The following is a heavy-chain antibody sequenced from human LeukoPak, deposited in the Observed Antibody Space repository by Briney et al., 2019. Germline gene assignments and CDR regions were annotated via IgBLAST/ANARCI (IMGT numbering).Heavy chain of an antibody. CDR3: ARPRTGYYYGMDV. D-gene: IGHD1-1*01. CDR2: ISSNGGST. CDR1: GFTFSSYA. V-gene: IGHV3-64*01. J-gene: IGHJ6*02. Sequence: GGSLRLSCAASGFTFSSYAMHWVRQAPGKGLEYVSTISSNGGSTSYANSVKGRFTISRDNSKNTLYLQMGSLRAEVMAVYYRARPRTGYYYGMDVWGQGTTVTVSS.